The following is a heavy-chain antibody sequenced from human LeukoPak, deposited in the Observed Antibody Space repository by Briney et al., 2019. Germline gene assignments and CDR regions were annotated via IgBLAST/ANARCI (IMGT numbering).Heavy chain of an antibody. J-gene: IGHJ6*03. Sequence: ASVKVSCKASGYTFTNYGISWVRQAPGQGLEWMGWISAYNGDTNYAQNLQGRVTMTTDTSTSTAYMELRNLRSDDTAVYYCARVVWSGTTYYYYYMDVWGKGTTVTVSS. CDR1: GYTFTNYG. V-gene: IGHV1-18*01. CDR3: ARVVWSGTTYYYYYMDV. CDR2: ISAYNGDT. D-gene: IGHD3-3*01.